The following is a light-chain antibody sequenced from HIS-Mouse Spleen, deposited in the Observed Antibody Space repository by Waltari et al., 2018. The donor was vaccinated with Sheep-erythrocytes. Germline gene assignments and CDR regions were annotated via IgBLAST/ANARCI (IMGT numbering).Light chain of an antibody. J-gene: IGLJ1*01. CDR1: SSDVGGYNY. CDR2: EVS. CDR3: SSYTSSSTLV. Sequence: QSALTQPASVSGSPGQSITIPCTGTSSDVGGYNYVSCYQQHPGKVPKLMIYEVSNRPSGVSNRFSGSKSGNTASLTISGLQAEDEADYYCSSYTSSSTLVFGTGTKVTVL. V-gene: IGLV2-14*01.